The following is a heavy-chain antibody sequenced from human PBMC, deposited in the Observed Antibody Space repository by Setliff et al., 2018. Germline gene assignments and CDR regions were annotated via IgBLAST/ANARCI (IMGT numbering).Heavy chain of an antibody. Sequence: SEILSLTCAVSGSSIISDYYWVWIRQPPGRGLEWIGSIFQGGNTYYNPSLKSRVTISVDTSKNQFSLKVNSVTAADTAVYYCATLLANYGSGMDVWGQGTTVTVSS. CDR1: GSSIISDYY. V-gene: IGHV4-38-2*01. J-gene: IGHJ6*02. D-gene: IGHD3-10*01. CDR3: ATLLANYGSGMDV. CDR2: IFQGGNT.